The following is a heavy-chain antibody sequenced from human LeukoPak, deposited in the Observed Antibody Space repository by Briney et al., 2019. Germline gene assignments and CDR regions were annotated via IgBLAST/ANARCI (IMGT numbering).Heavy chain of an antibody. D-gene: IGHD6-13*01. CDR3: ARPRSWVGSFDI. J-gene: IGHJ3*02. V-gene: IGHV4-59*08. Sequence: KSSETLSLTCTVSGGSISSYYWSWIRQPPGKGLEWIGYIYYSGSTNYNPSLKSRVTISVDTSKNQFSLKLSSVTAADTAVYYCARPRSWVGSFDIWGQGTMVTVSS. CDR2: IYYSGST. CDR1: GGSISSYY.